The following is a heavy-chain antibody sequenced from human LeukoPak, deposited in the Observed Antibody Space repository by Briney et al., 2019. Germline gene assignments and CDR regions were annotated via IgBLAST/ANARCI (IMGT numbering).Heavy chain of an antibody. V-gene: IGHV4-59*12. Sequence: SETLSLTCTVSGGSISSYYWSWIRQPPGKGLEGIGYIYYSGSTNYNPSLKSRVTISVDTSKNQFSLKLSSVTAADTAVYYCARLPVRRITMIVVVIEFFDYWGQGTLVTVSS. CDR1: GGSISSYY. J-gene: IGHJ4*02. D-gene: IGHD3-22*01. CDR2: IYYSGST. CDR3: ARLPVRRITMIVVVIEFFDY.